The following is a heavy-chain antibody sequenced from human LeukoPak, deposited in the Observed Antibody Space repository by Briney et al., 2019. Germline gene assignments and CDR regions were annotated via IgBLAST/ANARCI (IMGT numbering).Heavy chain of an antibody. CDR2: IYYSGST. CDR1: GGSISSSSYY. Sequence: SETLSLTCTVSGGSISSSSYYWGWIRQPPGKGLEWIGSIYYSGSTYYNPSLKSRVTISVDTSKNQFSLKLSSVTAADTAVYYCARGRIAAAGNRHGAIYWGQGTLVTVSS. J-gene: IGHJ4*02. CDR3: ARGRIAAAGNRHGAIY. D-gene: IGHD6-13*01. V-gene: IGHV4-39*01.